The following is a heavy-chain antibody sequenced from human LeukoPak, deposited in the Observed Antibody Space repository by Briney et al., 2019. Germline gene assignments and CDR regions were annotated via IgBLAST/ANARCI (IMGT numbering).Heavy chain of an antibody. CDR1: GYTFTSYG. J-gene: IGHJ6*02. D-gene: IGHD2-15*01. Sequence: ASVKVSCKASGYTFTSYGIIWVRQAPGQGLEWMGWISAYNGNTNYAQKLQGRVTMTTDTSTSTAYMELRSLRSDDTAVYYCARERCSGGSCYPTYYYGMDVWGQGTTVTVSS. CDR3: ARERCSGGSCYPTYYYGMDV. CDR2: ISAYNGNT. V-gene: IGHV1-18*01.